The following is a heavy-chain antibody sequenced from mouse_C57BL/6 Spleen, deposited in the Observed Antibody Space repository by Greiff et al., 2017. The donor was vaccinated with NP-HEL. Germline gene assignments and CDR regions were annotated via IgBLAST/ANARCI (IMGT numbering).Heavy chain of an antibody. V-gene: IGHV5-6*01. CDR2: ISSGGSYT. Sequence: EVQLVESGGDLVKPGGSLKLSCAASGFTFSSYGMSWVRQTPDKRLEWVATISSGGSYTYYPDSVKGRFTISRDNAKNTLYLQMSSLKSEDTAMYYCARLDLQYAMDYWGQGTSVTVSS. J-gene: IGHJ4*01. D-gene: IGHD2-1*01. CDR1: GFTFSSYG. CDR3: ARLDLQYAMDY.